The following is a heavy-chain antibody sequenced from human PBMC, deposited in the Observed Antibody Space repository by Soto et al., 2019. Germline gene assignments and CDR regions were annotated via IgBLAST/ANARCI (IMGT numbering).Heavy chain of an antibody. CDR3: ARERNGSGSYLSGYYYGMDV. CDR2: IYYSGSA. D-gene: IGHD3-10*01. V-gene: IGHV4-34*09. J-gene: IGHJ6*02. Sequence: SETLSLTCAVYGGTFHGYYWSWNRQPPGKGLEWIGEIYYSGSAYYNPSLKSRVTISVDTSKNQFSLKLSPVTAADTAVYYCARERNGSGSYLSGYYYGMDVWGQGTTVTVSS. CDR1: GGTFHGYY.